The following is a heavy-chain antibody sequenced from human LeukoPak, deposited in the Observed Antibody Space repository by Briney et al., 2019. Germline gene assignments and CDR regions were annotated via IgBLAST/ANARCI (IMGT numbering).Heavy chain of an antibody. J-gene: IGHJ4*02. D-gene: IGHD2/OR15-2a*01. Sequence: PGGSLRLSCAASGFTFSSYSMNWVRQAPGKGLEWVSSISSSSSYIYYADSAKGRFTISRDNAKNSLYLQINSLRAEDTAVYYCARIYNIDSTVFRPFDCWGQGTLVTVSS. CDR2: ISSSSSYI. V-gene: IGHV3-21*01. CDR3: ARIYNIDSTVFRPFDC. CDR1: GFTFSSYS.